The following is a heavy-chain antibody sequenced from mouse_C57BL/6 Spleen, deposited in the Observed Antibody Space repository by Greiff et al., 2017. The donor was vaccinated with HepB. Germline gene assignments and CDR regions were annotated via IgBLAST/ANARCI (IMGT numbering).Heavy chain of an antibody. CDR2: IYPGSGNT. D-gene: IGHD1-1*01. Sequence: VKLQESGAELVRPGASVKLSCKASGYTFTDYYINWVKQRPGQGLEWIARIYPGSGNTYYNEKFKGKATLTAEKSSSTAYMQLSSLTSEDSAVYFCARERDYGSSLAWFAYWGQGTLVTVSA. CDR1: GYTFTDYY. J-gene: IGHJ3*01. CDR3: ARERDYGSSLAWFAY. V-gene: IGHV1-76*01.